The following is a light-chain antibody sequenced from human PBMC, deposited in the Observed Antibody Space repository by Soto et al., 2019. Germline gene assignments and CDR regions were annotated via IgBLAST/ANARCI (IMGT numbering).Light chain of an antibody. V-gene: IGLV4-69*01. CDR3: QTWDTGTRV. CDR2: VNSDGSH. Sequence: QPVLTQSPSASGSLGASVKITCTLSNGHSIYTIAWHQQQPGKGPRYLMKVNSDGSHNKGDGIPDRFSGSSSGAERYLTISSLQSGDEADYYCQTWDTGTRVFGGGTKVTVL. CDR1: NGHSIYT. J-gene: IGLJ3*02.